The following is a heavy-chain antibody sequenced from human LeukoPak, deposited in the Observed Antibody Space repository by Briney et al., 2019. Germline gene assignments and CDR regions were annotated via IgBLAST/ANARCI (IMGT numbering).Heavy chain of an antibody. Sequence: GGSLRLSCAASGFTFSSYSMNWVRQAPGKGLEWVSSISSSSSYIYYADSVKGRFTISRDNAKNSLYLQMNSLRAEDTAVYYCARSARIAIFGVVISNWFDPWGQGTLVTVSS. CDR3: ARSARIAIFGVVISNWFDP. CDR1: GFTFSSYS. CDR2: ISSSSSYI. V-gene: IGHV3-21*01. J-gene: IGHJ5*02. D-gene: IGHD3-3*01.